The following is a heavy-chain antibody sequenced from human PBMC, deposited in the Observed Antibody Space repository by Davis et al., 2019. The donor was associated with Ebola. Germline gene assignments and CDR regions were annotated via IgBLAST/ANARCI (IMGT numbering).Heavy chain of an antibody. V-gene: IGHV3-48*02. CDR1: GFTFSSYA. CDR3: ARGAGFLCDY. J-gene: IGHJ4*02. CDR2: ISSSSSTI. Sequence: GGSLRLSCAASGFTFSSYAMHWVRQAPGKGLEYVSAISSSSSTIYYADSVKGRFTISRDNAKNSLYLQMNSLRDEDTAVYYCARGAGFLCDYWGQGTLVTVSS.